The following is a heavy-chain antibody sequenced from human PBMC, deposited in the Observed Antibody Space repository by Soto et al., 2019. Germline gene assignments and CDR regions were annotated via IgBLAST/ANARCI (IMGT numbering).Heavy chain of an antibody. D-gene: IGHD6-6*01. CDR3: ARVRYSSSPGHLEY. J-gene: IGHJ4*02. CDR2: ISDDGGDT. CDR1: GLIFSTNG. Sequence: QVRLVESGGGVVQPGRSLRLSCTASGLIFSTNGMHWVRQAPGKGLEWVAHISDDGGDTYYADSVRGRFTISRDNSKSTLYLQMKSLRVEDTAVYYCARVRYSSSPGHLEYWGQGTLVTFSS. V-gene: IGHV3-30*03.